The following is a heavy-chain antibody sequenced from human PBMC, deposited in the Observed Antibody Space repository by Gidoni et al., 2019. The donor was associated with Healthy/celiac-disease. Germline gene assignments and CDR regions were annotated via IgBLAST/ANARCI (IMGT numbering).Heavy chain of an antibody. V-gene: IGHV3-48*03. D-gene: IGHD3-22*01. CDR1: GFTFSSYE. CDR3: ASLVVNYP. J-gene: IGHJ5*02. Sequence: EVQLVESGGGLVQPGGSLGPSRAASGFTFSSYEMKWVRQAPGKGLEWVSYISSSGSTIYYADSVKGRFTISRDNAKNSLYLQMNSLRAEDTAVYYCASLVVNYPWGQGTLVTVSS. CDR2: ISSSGSTI.